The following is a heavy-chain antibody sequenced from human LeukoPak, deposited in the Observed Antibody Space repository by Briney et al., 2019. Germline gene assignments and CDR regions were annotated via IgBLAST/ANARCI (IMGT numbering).Heavy chain of an antibody. CDR2: ISGSGVTT. CDR1: GFTFDDYG. J-gene: IGHJ4*02. CDR3: SKWKAIVLVPAARSPIDY. Sequence: GSLRLSCAASGFTFDDYGMSWVRQAPGKGLEWVSAISGSGVTTYYADSVKGRFTISRDNSKHTLYLQMNSLRAEDTAVYYCSKWKAIVLVPAARSPIDYWGQGTLVTVSS. V-gene: IGHV3-23*01. D-gene: IGHD2-2*01.